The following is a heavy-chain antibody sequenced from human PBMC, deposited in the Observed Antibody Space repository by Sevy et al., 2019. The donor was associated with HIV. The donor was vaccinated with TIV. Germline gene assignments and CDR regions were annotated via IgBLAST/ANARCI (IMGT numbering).Heavy chain of an antibody. CDR3: AKILSSNPTVSRITMDRGGGYMDV. D-gene: IGHD3-10*01. V-gene: IGHV3-23*01. J-gene: IGHJ6*03. CDR2: ISGSGGST. Sequence: GGSLRLSCAASGFTFSSYAMSWVRQAPGKGLEWVSAISGSGGSTYYADSVKGRFTISRDNSKNTLYLQMNSLRAEDTAVYYCAKILSSNPTVSRITMDRGGGYMDVWGKGTTVTVSS. CDR1: GFTFSSYA.